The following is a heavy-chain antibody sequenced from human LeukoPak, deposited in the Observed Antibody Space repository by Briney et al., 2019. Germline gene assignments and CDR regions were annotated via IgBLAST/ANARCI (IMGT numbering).Heavy chain of an antibody. J-gene: IGHJ6*03. CDR3: AKDSSVLYYYYYYMDV. CDR2: IRYDGSNK. V-gene: IGHV3-30*02. Sequence: GGSLRLSCAASGLIFSSYGMHWVRQAPGKGLEWVAFIRYDGSNKYYADSVKGRFTISRDNSKNTLYLQMNSLRAEDTAVYYCAKDSSVLYYYYYYMDVWGKGTTVTVSS. D-gene: IGHD2-8*01. CDR1: GLIFSSYG.